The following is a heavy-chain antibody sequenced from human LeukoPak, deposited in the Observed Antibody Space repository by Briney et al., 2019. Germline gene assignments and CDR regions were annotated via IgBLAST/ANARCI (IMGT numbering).Heavy chain of an antibody. CDR3: ARGYCSSTSCYFRY. Sequence: ASVKVSCKASGYTFTGYYMHWVRLAPGQGLEWMGWINPNSGGTNYAQKFQGRVTMTRDTSISTAYMELSRLRSDDTAVYYCARGYCSSTSCYFRYWGQGTLVTVSS. V-gene: IGHV1-2*02. D-gene: IGHD2-2*01. CDR2: INPNSGGT. CDR1: GYTFTGYY. J-gene: IGHJ4*02.